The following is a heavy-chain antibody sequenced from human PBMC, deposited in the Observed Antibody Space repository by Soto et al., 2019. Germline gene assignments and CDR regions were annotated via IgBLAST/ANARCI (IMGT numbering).Heavy chain of an antibody. CDR3: ASGGSFNLWFDP. D-gene: IGHD2-15*01. CDR1: GGSVSSGSYY. V-gene: IGHV4-61*01. J-gene: IGHJ5*02. Sequence: PSETLSLTCTVSGGSVSSGSYYWSWIRQPPGKGLEWIGYIYYSGSTNYNPSLKSRVTISVDTSKNQFSLKLSSVTAADTAVYYCASGGSFNLWFDPWGQGTLVTVSS. CDR2: IYYSGST.